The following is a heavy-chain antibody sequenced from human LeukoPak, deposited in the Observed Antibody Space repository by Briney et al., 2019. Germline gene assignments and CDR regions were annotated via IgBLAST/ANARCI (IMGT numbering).Heavy chain of an antibody. D-gene: IGHD5/OR15-5a*01. CDR2: INPNSGDT. J-gene: IGHJ4*02. CDR3: ARHLPLYNFDY. CDR1: GGTFSSYA. Sequence: GASVKVSCKASGGTFSSYAISWVRQAPGQGLEWMGWINPNSGDTNYAQKFQGRVTMTRDKSISTAYLQWSSLKASDTAMYYCARHLPLYNFDYWGQGTLVTVSS. V-gene: IGHV1-2*02.